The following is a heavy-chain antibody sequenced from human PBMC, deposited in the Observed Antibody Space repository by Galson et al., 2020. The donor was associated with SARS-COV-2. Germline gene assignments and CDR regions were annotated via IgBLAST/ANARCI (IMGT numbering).Heavy chain of an antibody. J-gene: IGHJ5*02. Sequence: SCAASGITFSSYGMHWVRKAPGKGLECVALISDAGSDKYYLDSVKGRFTISRDNSRNTMQLQMNSLRVEYTAAYYCAKDVASGYVYVDLWGQGALVTVSS. CDR1: GITFSSYG. D-gene: IGHD3-3*01. CDR2: ISDAGSDK. CDR3: AKDVASGYVYVDL. V-gene: IGHV3-30*18.